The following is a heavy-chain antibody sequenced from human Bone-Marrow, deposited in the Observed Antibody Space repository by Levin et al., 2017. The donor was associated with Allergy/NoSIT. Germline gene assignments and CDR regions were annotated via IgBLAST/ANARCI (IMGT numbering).Heavy chain of an antibody. D-gene: IGHD3-10*01. CDR3: ARSQGRSGLSSYYYGMAV. CDR1: GFDFNTHD. CDR2: ISGNSHYV. Sequence: GESLKISCRGSGFDFNTHDMNWVRQAPGQGLEWVSFISGNSHYVYYADSVKGRFSISRDNAKNSMFLHMNSLRVEDTDVYYCARSQGRSGLSSYYYGMAVWGRGTTLTVSS. J-gene: IGHJ6*02. V-gene: IGHV3-21*06.